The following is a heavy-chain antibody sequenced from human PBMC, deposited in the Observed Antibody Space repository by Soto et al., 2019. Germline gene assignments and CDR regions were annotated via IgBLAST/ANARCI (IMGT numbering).Heavy chain of an antibody. CDR3: ARDVADIVVVPAATYYHYYMDF. J-gene: IGHJ6*03. D-gene: IGHD2-2*01. CDR1: GYTFTSYG. V-gene: IGHV1-18*01. CDR2: ISAYNGNT. Sequence: ASVKVSCKASGYTFTSYGISWVRQAPGQGLEWMGWISAYNGNTNYAQKLQGRVTMTTDTSTSTAYMELRSLRSDDTAVYYRARDVADIVVVPAATYYHYYMDFRGKGSTVIVSS.